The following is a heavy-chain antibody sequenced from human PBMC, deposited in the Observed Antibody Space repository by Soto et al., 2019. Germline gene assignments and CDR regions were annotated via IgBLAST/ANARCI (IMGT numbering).Heavy chain of an antibody. Sequence: PGESLKVCCKVSGYRFSNYWITWVSQIPGKGLEWMGRIDASDSYTDYSPSFKGHVTLSVDKSINTAYLQWDSLKASDTALYHCARGRTTGSHAFNYWVQGTLVTVSS. CDR3: ARGRTTGSHAFNY. CDR1: GYRFSNYW. D-gene: IGHD2-8*02. V-gene: IGHV5-10-1*01. CDR2: IDASDSYT. J-gene: IGHJ4*02.